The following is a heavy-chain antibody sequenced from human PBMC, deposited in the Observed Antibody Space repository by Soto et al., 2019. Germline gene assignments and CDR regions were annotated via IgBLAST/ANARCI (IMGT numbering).Heavy chain of an antibody. CDR1: GFSLTTSGVG. CDR3: AHRALYSGSYWDGGYFDT. CDR2: IYWDDDK. V-gene: IGHV2-5*02. J-gene: IGHJ4*02. Sequence: QITLRESGPTRVRPTQPLTLTCDFSGFSLTTSGVGVAWIRQSPGKAPEWLAVIYWDDDKRYSPTLKSRLPIPKDTSKHQVVLTMTNTDPVDTGTYYCAHRALYSGSYWDGGYFDTWGQGTPVTVSS. D-gene: IGHD1-26*01.